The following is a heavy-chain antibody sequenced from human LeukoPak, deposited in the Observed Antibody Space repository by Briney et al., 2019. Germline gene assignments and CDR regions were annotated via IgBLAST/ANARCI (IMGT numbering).Heavy chain of an antibody. D-gene: IGHD5-12*01. CDR1: GFTFSSYW. V-gene: IGHV3-7*01. CDR3: AKDGGYDYRGYYYYYMDV. CDR2: IKQDGSEK. Sequence: GGSLRLSCAASGFTFSSYWMSWVRQAPGKGLEWVANIKQDGSEKYYVDSVKGRFTISRDNAKNSPYLQMNSLRAEDTAVYYCAKDGGYDYRGYYYYYMDVWGKGTTVTISS. J-gene: IGHJ6*03.